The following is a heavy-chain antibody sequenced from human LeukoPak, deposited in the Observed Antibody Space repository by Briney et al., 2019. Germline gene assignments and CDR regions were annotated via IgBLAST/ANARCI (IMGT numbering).Heavy chain of an antibody. CDR1: GESFSGYY. V-gene: IGHV4-34*01. CDR3: AREDRAQYSSSWYVY. CDR2: INHSGST. Sequence: SETLSLTCAVYGESFSGYYWSWIRQPPGKGLEWLGKINHSGSTNDNPSLKSRVTISVDTSKNQFSLRLSSVTAADTAVYYCAREDRAQYSSSWYVYWGQGTLVTVSS. J-gene: IGHJ4*02. D-gene: IGHD6-13*01.